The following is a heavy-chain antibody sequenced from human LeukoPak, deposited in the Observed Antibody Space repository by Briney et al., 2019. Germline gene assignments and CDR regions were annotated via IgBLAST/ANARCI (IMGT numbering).Heavy chain of an antibody. CDR2: ISYDGSST. CDR3: ARDRVRYSSGWYFGY. J-gene: IGHJ4*02. Sequence: GSLRLSCADSGFTFSTYAMHWVRQAPGKGLEWVAVISYDGSSTYYADSVRGRFTISRDNSKNTLYLQMNSLRAEDTAVYYCARDRVRYSSGWYFGYWGQGILVTVSS. V-gene: IGHV3-30*01. D-gene: IGHD6-19*01. CDR1: GFTFSTYA.